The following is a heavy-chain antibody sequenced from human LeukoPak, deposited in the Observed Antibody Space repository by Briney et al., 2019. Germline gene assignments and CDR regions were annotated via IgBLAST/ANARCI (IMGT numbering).Heavy chain of an antibody. CDR3: ARDKGDYYDSSGYDY. V-gene: IGHV3-30-3*01. D-gene: IGHD3-22*01. CDR1: GFTFSSYA. CDR2: ISYDGSNK. Sequence: GGSLRLSCAASGFTFSSYATHWVRQAPGKGLEWVAVISYDGSNKYYADSVKGRFTISRDNSKNTLYLQMNSLRAEDTAVYYCARDKGDYYDSSGYDYWGQGTLVTVSS. J-gene: IGHJ4*02.